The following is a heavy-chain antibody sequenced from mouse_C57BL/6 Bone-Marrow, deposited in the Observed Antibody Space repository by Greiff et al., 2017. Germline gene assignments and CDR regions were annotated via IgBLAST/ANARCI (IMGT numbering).Heavy chain of an antibody. CDR2: ISSGSSTI. CDR3: ARGTGRYFDY. CDR1: GFTFSDYG. D-gene: IGHD4-1*01. V-gene: IGHV5-17*01. J-gene: IGHJ2*01. Sequence: EVKLVESGGGLVKPGGSLKLSCAASGFTFSDYGMHWVRQAPEKGLEWVAYISSGSSTIYYADTVKGRFTISRDNAKNTLCLQMTSLRSEDPAMYCCARGTGRYFDYWGQGTTLTVSS.